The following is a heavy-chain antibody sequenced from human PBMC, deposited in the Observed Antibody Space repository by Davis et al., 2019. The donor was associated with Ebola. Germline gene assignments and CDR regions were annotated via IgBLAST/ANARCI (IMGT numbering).Heavy chain of an antibody. Sequence: SETLSLTCTVSGGSVSSGSYYWSWIRQPPGKGLEWIGYIYYSGSTNYNPSLKSRVTISVDTSKNQFSLKLSSVTAADTAVYYCAREKPYGSGVYYYYGMDVWGQGTTVTVSS. J-gene: IGHJ6*02. CDR1: GGSVSSGSYY. CDR2: IYYSGST. CDR3: AREKPYGSGVYYYYGMDV. V-gene: IGHV4-61*01. D-gene: IGHD3-10*01.